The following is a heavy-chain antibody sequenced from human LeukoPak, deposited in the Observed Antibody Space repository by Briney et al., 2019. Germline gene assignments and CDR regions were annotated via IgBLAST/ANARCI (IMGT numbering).Heavy chain of an antibody. CDR1: GYTFTGYY. Sequence: VASVKVSCKASGYTFTGYYMHWVRQAPGQGLEWMGRINPNSGGTNYAQKFQGRVTMTRDTSISTAYMELSRLRSDDTAVYYCAREDWGTDVVDYWGQGTLVTVSS. J-gene: IGHJ4*02. D-gene: IGHD7-27*01. V-gene: IGHV1-2*06. CDR2: INPNSGGT. CDR3: AREDWGTDVVDY.